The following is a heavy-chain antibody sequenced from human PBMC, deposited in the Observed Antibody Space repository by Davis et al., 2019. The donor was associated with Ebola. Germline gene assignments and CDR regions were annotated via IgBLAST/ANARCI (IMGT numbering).Heavy chain of an antibody. Sequence: SVKVSCKASGGTFSSYAISWVRQAPGQGLEWMGGIIPIFGTANYAQKFQGRVTMTTDTSTSTAYMELRSLRSDDTAVYYCARVGTTVTTSYYYYGMDVWGKGTTVTVSS. V-gene: IGHV1-69*05. CDR2: IIPIFGTA. J-gene: IGHJ6*04. CDR1: GGTFSSYA. D-gene: IGHD4-11*01. CDR3: ARVGTTVTTSYYYYGMDV.